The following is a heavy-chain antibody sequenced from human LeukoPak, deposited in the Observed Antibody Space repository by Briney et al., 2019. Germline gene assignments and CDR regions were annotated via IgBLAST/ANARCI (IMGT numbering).Heavy chain of an antibody. V-gene: IGHV4-30-2*01. J-gene: IGHJ3*02. CDR1: GGSISSGGYY. CDR3: ASVSSSSARKVDAFDI. CDR2: IYHGGST. Sequence: SQTLSLTCTVSGGSISSGGYYWSWIRQPPGKGLEWIGYIYHGGSTYYNPSLKSRVTISVDRSKNQFSLKLSSVTAADTAVYYCASVSSSSARKVDAFDIWGQGTMVTVSS. D-gene: IGHD6-6*01.